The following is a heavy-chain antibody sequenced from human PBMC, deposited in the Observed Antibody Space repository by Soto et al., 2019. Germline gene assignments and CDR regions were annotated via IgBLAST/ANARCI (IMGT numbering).Heavy chain of an antibody. CDR2: IIPIFGTA. Sequence: SVKVSCKASGGTFSSYAISWVRQAPGQGLEWMGGIIPIFGTANYAQKFQGRVTITADESTSTAYMELSSLRSEDTAVYYCARDKLYCISTSCSRLDYYYYGMDVWGQGTTVTVSS. CDR3: ARDKLYCISTSCSRLDYYYYGMDV. D-gene: IGHD2-2*01. V-gene: IGHV1-69*13. J-gene: IGHJ6*02. CDR1: GGTFSSYA.